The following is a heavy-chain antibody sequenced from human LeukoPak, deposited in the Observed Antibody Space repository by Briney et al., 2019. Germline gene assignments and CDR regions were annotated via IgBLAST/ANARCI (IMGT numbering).Heavy chain of an antibody. Sequence: ASVKVSCKASGGTFSSYAISWVRQAPGQGLEWMGGIIPIFGTANYAQKFQGRVTITTDESTSTAYMELSSLRSEDTAVYYCAEGGGCSSSFYMDVWGKGTTVTVSS. V-gene: IGHV1-69*05. CDR1: GGTFSSYA. CDR3: AEGGGCSSSFYMDV. CDR2: IIPIFGTA. D-gene: IGHD6-13*01. J-gene: IGHJ6*03.